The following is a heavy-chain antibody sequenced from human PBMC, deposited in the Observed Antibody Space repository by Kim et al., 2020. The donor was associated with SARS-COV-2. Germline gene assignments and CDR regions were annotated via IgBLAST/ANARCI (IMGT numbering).Heavy chain of an antibody. CDR3: ARGPPLYSGYEYYYYYGMDV. D-gene: IGHD5-12*01. CDR1: GGSISSYY. J-gene: IGHJ6*02. V-gene: IGHV4-59*01. Sequence: GSLRLSCTVSGGSISSYYWSWIRQPPGKGLEWIGYIYYSGSTNYNPSLKSRVTISVDTSKNQFSLKLSSVTAADTAVYYCARGPPLYSGYEYYYYYGMDVWGQGTTVTVSS. CDR2: IYYSGST.